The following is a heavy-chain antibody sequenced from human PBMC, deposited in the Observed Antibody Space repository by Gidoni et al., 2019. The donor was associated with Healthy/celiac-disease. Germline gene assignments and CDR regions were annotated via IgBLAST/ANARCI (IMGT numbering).Heavy chain of an antibody. Sequence: EVQLVEFGGGLVKPGGHLRLSCAASGFTFSSYSMNWVRQAPGKGLEWVSSISSSSSYIYYADSVKGRFTISRDNAKNSLYLQMNSLRAEDTAVYYCASTSRDGYNYNYWGQGTLVTVSS. J-gene: IGHJ4*02. CDR1: GFTFSSYS. D-gene: IGHD5-12*01. CDR3: ASTSRDGYNYNY. CDR2: ISSSSSYI. V-gene: IGHV3-21*01.